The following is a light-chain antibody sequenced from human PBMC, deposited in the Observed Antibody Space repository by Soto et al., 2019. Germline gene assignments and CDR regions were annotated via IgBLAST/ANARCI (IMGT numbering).Light chain of an antibody. V-gene: IGLV3-25*02. CDR3: QVWQRSTDEVV. CDR1: ALPKQY. J-gene: IGLJ2*01. Sequence: SYELTQPPSVSVSPGQTARITCSGDALPKQYAYWYQQKPGQAPVLVIYKDSERPSGIPERFSGSSSGTTVTLTISGVQAEDEADYYCQVWQRSTDEVVFGGGTKVTV. CDR2: KDS.